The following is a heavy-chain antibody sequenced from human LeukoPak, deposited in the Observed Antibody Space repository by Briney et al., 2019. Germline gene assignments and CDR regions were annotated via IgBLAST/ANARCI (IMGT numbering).Heavy chain of an antibody. CDR2: ISAYNGNT. Sequence: GASVKVSCKASGYTFTSYGISWVRQAPGQGLEWMGWISAYNGNTNHAQKLQGRVTMTTDTSTSTAYMELRSLRSDDTAVYYCASGTYYDFWSGDVNAFDIWGQGTMVTVSS. CDR3: ASGTYYDFWSGDVNAFDI. CDR1: GYTFTSYG. J-gene: IGHJ3*02. D-gene: IGHD3-3*01. V-gene: IGHV1-18*01.